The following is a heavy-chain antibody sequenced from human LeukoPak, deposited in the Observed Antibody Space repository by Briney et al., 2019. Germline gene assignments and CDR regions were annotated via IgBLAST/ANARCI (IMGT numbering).Heavy chain of an antibody. D-gene: IGHD6-13*01. CDR1: GDSISSSSYY. CDR3: VRDWGIAAAVTDY. J-gene: IGHJ4*02. Sequence: SETLSLTCTVSGDSISSSSYYWGWIRQPPGKGLEWIGSIYYSRSTYYNPSLKSRVTISVDTSKNQFSLKLGSVTAADTAVYYCVRDWGIAAAVTDYWGQGTLVTVSS. V-gene: IGHV4-39*07. CDR2: IYYSRST.